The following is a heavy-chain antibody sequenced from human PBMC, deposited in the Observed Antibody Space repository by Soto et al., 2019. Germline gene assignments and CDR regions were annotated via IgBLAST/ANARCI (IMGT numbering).Heavy chain of an antibody. V-gene: IGHV1-18*04. CDR2: ISGDNGLT. J-gene: IGHJ4*02. CDR1: GYTFSNYG. D-gene: IGHD3-10*01. Sequence: QVQLVQSGDEVKKSGASVKVSCKASGYTFSNYGISWVRQAPGQGLEWMGWISGDNGLTAYAQSVQGRVTMTIDTPTRTACVELTRMRSNDTAVYYCARDEGIRGFDSWGPGTLVTVSS. CDR3: ARDEGIRGFDS.